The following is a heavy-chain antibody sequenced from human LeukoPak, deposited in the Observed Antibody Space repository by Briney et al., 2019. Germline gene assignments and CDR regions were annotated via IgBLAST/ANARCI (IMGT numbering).Heavy chain of an antibody. D-gene: IGHD5-18*01. CDR1: GYTFTSYG. J-gene: IGHJ4*02. Sequence: ASVKVSCKASGYTFTSYGISWVRQAPGQGLEWMGWISAYNGNTNCAQKLQGRVTMTTDTSTSTAYMELRSLRSDDTAVYYCARGRGYSYGLIHRILDYWGQGTLVTVSS. CDR3: ARGRGYSYGLIHRILDY. CDR2: ISAYNGNT. V-gene: IGHV1-18*01.